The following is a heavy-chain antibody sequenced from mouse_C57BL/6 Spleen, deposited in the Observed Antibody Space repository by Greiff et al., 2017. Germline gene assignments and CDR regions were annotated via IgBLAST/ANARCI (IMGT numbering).Heavy chain of an antibody. Sequence: VQLQQSGPELVKPGASVKISCKASGYAFSSSWMNWVKQRPGKGLEWIGRIYPGDGDTNYNGKFKGKATLTADKSSSTAYMRLSSLTSEDSAVYVCAPMDKYYFDYWGQGTTLTVSS. V-gene: IGHV1-82*01. CDR3: APMDKYYFDY. D-gene: IGHD1-1*02. J-gene: IGHJ2*01. CDR2: IYPGDGDT. CDR1: GYAFSSSW.